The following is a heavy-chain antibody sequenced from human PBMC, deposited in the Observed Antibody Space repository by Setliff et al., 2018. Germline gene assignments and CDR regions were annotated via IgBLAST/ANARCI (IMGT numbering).Heavy chain of an antibody. CDR3: AKDTHYYASSGYYCFDF. J-gene: IGHJ4*02. Sequence: GGSLRLSCAASGFTFSNYAMSWVRQAPGKGLEWVAYIRHDGTNENYADSVKGRFTVSRDNSRNTLFLQMNSLRTEDTAVYYCAKDTHYYASSGYYCFDFWGQGTLVTVSS. D-gene: IGHD3-22*01. CDR2: IRHDGTNE. CDR1: GFTFSNYA. V-gene: IGHV3-30*02.